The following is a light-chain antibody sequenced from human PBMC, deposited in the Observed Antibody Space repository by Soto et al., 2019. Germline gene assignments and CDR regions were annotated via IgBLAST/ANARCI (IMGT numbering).Light chain of an antibody. CDR1: SSNIGAGYD. CDR3: QSYDSSLSGSF. CDR2: GNS. V-gene: IGLV1-40*01. J-gene: IGLJ1*01. Sequence: QSVLTQPPSVSGAPGQRVTISCTGSSSNIGAGYDVHWYQQLPGTAPKLLIYGNSNRPSGVPDRFSGSKSGTSASLAITGLQAEDEADYYCQSYDSSLSGSFFGTGTKLTV.